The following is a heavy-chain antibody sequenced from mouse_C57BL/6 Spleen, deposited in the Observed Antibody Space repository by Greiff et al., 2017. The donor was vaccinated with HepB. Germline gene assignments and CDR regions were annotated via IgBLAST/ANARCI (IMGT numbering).Heavy chain of an antibody. V-gene: IGHV5-12*01. CDR2: ISNGGGST. J-gene: IGHJ3*01. CDR1: GFTFSDYY. Sequence: EVKLMESGGGLVQPGGSLKLSCAASGFTFSDYYMYWVRQTPEKRLEWVAYISNGGGSTYYPDTVKGRFTISRDNAKNTLYLQMSRLKSEDTAMYDCARQRDRGGYSFAYWGQGTLVTVSA. D-gene: IGHD2-3*01. CDR3: ARQRDRGGYSFAY.